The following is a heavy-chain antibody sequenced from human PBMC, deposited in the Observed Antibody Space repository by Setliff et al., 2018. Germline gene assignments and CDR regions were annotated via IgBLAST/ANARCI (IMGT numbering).Heavy chain of an antibody. D-gene: IGHD1-26*01. CDR1: GDSISSGDYL. CDR3: AREVGTSTSSDAFDV. Sequence: ASETLSLTCTVSGDSISSGDYLWSWIRQPPGKGLEWIAYIYHSGSAYYNPSLKSRVTMSVDTSKNQFSLLLTSVTAADTAVYYCAREVGTSTSSDAFDVWGQGMMVTVSS. CDR2: IYHSGSA. J-gene: IGHJ3*01. V-gene: IGHV4-30-4*02.